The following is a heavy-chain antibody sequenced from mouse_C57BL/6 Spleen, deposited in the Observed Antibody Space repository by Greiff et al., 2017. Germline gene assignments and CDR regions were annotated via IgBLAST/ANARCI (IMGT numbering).Heavy chain of an antibody. CDR1: GFTFTDYY. V-gene: IGHV7-3*01. CDR3: ARYKDYSNYEGDAMDY. Sequence: DVKLVESGGGLVQPGGSLSLSCAASGFTFTDYYMSWVRQPPGKALEWLGFIRNKANGYTTEYSASVKGRFTISRDNSQSILYLQMNALRAEDSATYYCARYKDYSNYEGDAMDYWGQGTSVTVSS. D-gene: IGHD2-5*01. CDR2: IRNKANGYTT. J-gene: IGHJ4*01.